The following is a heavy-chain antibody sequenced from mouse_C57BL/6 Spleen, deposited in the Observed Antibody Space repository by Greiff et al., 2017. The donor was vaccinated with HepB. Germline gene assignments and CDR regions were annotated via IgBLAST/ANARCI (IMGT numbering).Heavy chain of an antibody. CDR1: GYTFTSYW. Sequence: QVQLQQPGAELVKPGASVKLSCKASGYTFTSYWMHWVKQRAGRCLEWIGRIDPNSGGTKYNEKFKSKATLTVDKPSSTAYMQLSSLTSEDSAFYYWAREWPDWYFDVWGTGTTVTVSS. J-gene: IGHJ1*03. V-gene: IGHV1-72*01. CDR3: AREWPDWYFDV. CDR2: IDPNSGGT.